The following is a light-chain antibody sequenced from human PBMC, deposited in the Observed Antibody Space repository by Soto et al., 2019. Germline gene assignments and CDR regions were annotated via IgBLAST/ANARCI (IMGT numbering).Light chain of an antibody. J-gene: IGLJ2*01. CDR3: SSFAGNNNLV. Sequence: QSALTQPTSASGSPGQSVTISCTGTRSDVGGYNYVSWYQQHPGKAPKLMISEVSKRPSGFPDRFSGSKSGNTASLTVSGLQAEDEADYYCSSFAGNNNLVFGGGTKVTVL. CDR1: RSDVGGYNY. CDR2: EVS. V-gene: IGLV2-8*01.